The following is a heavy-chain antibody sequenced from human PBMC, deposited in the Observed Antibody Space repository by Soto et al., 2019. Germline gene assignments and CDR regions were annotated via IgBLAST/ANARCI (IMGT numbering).Heavy chain of an antibody. J-gene: IGHJ6*02. CDR2: INHSGGT. CDR3: ARGVRNNAANYYGMDV. Sequence: SETLSLTCAVYGGSFSGYYWSWIRQPPGKGLEWIGEINHSGGTNYNPSLKSRVTISVDTSKNQFSLKLSSVTAADTAVYYCARGVRNNAANYYGMDVWGQGTTVTVSS. V-gene: IGHV4-34*01. D-gene: IGHD6-13*01. CDR1: GGSFSGYY.